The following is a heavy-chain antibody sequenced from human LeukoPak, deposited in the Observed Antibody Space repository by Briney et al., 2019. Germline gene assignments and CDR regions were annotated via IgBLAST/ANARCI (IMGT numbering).Heavy chain of an antibody. V-gene: IGHV1-18*01. Sequence: ASVKVSCKASGYTFTSYGISWMRQAPGQGLEWMGWISAYNGNTNYAQKLQGRVTMTTDTSTSTAYMELRSLRSDDTAVYYCARESYGDYGVGVDYWGQGTLVTVSS. D-gene: IGHD4-17*01. CDR2: ISAYNGNT. CDR1: GYTFTSYG. CDR3: ARESYGDYGVGVDY. J-gene: IGHJ4*02.